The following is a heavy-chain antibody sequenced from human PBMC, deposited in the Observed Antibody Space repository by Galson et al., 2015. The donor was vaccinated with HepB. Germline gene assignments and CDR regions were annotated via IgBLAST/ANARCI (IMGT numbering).Heavy chain of an antibody. V-gene: IGHV4-30-2*01. Sequence: TLSLTCAVSGGSISSGGYSWSWIRQPPVKGLEWIGYIYHSGSTYYNPSLKSRVTISVDRSKNQFSLKLSSVTAADTAVYYCARGTQYCSSTSCYRFYYMDVWGKGTTVTVSS. CDR2: IYHSGST. CDR3: ARGTQYCSSTSCYRFYYMDV. J-gene: IGHJ6*03. D-gene: IGHD2-2*01. CDR1: GGSISSGGYS.